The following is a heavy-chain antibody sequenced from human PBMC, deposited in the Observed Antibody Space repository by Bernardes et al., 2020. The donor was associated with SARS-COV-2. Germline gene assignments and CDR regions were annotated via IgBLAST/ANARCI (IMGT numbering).Heavy chain of an antibody. D-gene: IGHD4-17*01. CDR2: ISSSSSTI. J-gene: IGHJ6*02. V-gene: IGHV3-48*01. CDR1: GFTFSSYS. CDR3: AREGTTARNSEEVGGYYYGMDV. Sequence: GGSLRLSCAACGFTFSSYSMNWVRQAPGKGLEWVSYISSSSSTIYYADSVKGRFTISRDNAKNSLYLQMNSLRAEDTAVYYCAREGTTARNSEEVGGYYYGMDVWGQGTTVTVSS.